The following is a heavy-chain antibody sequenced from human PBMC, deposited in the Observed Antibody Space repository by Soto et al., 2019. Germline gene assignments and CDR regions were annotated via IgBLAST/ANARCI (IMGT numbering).Heavy chain of an antibody. J-gene: IGHJ6*02. V-gene: IGHV5-10-1*01. Sequence: PGETLKISSKGSGYRFTSYWISWVRQMHGKGLEWMGRIDPSDSYTNYSPSFQGHVTISADKSISTAYLQWSSLKASDTAMYYCARLPLAVAGNFYSLPGYYYGMDVRGQGTTVTVSS. D-gene: IGHD6-19*01. CDR1: GYRFTSYW. CDR3: ARLPLAVAGNFYSLPGYYYGMDV. CDR2: IDPSDSYT.